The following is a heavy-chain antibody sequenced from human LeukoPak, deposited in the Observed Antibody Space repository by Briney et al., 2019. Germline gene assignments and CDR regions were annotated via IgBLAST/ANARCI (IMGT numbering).Heavy chain of an antibody. V-gene: IGHV3-9*01. CDR2: ISWNSGSI. CDR1: GFTFDDYA. CDR3: AKDYYGSGSYEGYFDY. D-gene: IGHD3-10*01. Sequence: PGRSLRLSFAASGFTFDDYAMHWVRQAPGKGLEWVSGISWNSGSIGYADSVKGRFTISRDNAKNSLYLQMNSLRAEDTALYYCAKDYYGSGSYEGYFDYWGQGTLVTVSS. J-gene: IGHJ4*02.